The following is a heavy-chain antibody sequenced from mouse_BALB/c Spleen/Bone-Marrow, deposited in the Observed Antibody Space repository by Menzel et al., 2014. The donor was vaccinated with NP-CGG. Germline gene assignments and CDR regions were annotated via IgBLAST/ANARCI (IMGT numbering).Heavy chain of an antibody. CDR2: IYPGDGDT. V-gene: IGHV1-87*01. CDR1: GYTFTSYW. CDR3: ARNYYFGSSWSAMDY. D-gene: IGHD1-1*01. Sequence: VKLLESGAELARPGASVKLSRKASGYTFTSYWMQWVKQRPGQGLEWIGTIYPGDGDTRYTQKFKGKATLTADKSSTTAYMQLSSLASEDSAVYYCARNYYFGSSWSAMDYWGQGTSVTASS. J-gene: IGHJ4*01.